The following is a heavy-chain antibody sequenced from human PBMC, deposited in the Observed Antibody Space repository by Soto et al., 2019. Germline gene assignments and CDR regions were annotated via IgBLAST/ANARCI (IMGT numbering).Heavy chain of an antibody. CDR1: GFTFSSYA. Sequence: GGSLRLSCAASGFTFSSYAMSWVRQAPGKGLEWVSAISGSGGSTYYADSVKGRFTISRDNSKNTLYLQMNSLRAEDTAVYYCAKAPEWDPTLYYFDYWGQGTLVTVSS. V-gene: IGHV3-23*01. J-gene: IGHJ4*02. D-gene: IGHD1-26*01. CDR2: ISGSGGST. CDR3: AKAPEWDPTLYYFDY.